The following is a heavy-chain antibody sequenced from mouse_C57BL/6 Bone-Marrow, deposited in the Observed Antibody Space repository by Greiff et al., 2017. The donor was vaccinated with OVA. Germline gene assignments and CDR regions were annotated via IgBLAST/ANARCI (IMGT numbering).Heavy chain of an antibody. CDR2: IYPGDGDT. V-gene: IGHV1-82*01. D-gene: IGHD1-1*01. Sequence: QVQLKQSGPELVKPGASVKISCKASGYAFSSSWMNWVKQRPGKGLEWIGRIYPGDGDTNYNGKFKGKATLTADKSSSTAYMQLSSLTSEDSAVYFCARYYYYGSSYDAMDYWGQGTSVTVSS. CDR3: ARYYYYGSSYDAMDY. J-gene: IGHJ4*01. CDR1: GYAFSSSW.